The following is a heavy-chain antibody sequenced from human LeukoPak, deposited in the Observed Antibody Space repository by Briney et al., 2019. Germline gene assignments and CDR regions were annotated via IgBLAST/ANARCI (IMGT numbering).Heavy chain of an antibody. Sequence: PSETLSLTCTVSGYSISSGYYWGWIRQPPGKWLEWIGSIYHSGSTYYNPSLKSRVTISVDTSKNQFSLKLSSVTAADTAVYYCARVGQWLVTFGYWGQGTLVTVSS. V-gene: IGHV4-38-2*02. CDR2: IYHSGST. J-gene: IGHJ4*02. CDR3: ARVGQWLVTFGY. CDR1: GYSISSGYY. D-gene: IGHD6-19*01.